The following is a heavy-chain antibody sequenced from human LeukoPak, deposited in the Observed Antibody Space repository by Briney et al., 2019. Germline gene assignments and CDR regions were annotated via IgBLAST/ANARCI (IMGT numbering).Heavy chain of an antibody. CDR3: ARVRIVYLEMATMEDY. CDR1: GFTFSSYW. D-gene: IGHD5-24*01. V-gene: IGHV3-7*01. J-gene: IGHJ4*02. CDR2: IKQDGSEK. Sequence: PGGSLRLSCAASGFTFSSYWMSWVRQAPGKGLEWVANIKQDGSEKYYVDSVKGRFTISRDNAKNSLYLQMNSLRAEDTAVCYCARVRIVYLEMATMEDYWGQGTLVTVSS.